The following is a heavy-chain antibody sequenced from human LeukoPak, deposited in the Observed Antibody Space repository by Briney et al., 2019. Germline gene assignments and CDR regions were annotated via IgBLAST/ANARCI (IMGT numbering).Heavy chain of an antibody. Sequence: SVKVSCKASGGTFSNYAINWMRQAPGQGLEWLGGIITNFGTTNYAQKYQGRVTITADESTSTVYMELSSLRSEDTAVYYCARPRTYYDFWRGYPPFDYWGQGTLATVSS. V-gene: IGHV1-69*13. D-gene: IGHD3-3*01. CDR2: IITNFGTT. J-gene: IGHJ4*02. CDR3: ARPRTYYDFWRGYPPFDY. CDR1: GGTFSNYA.